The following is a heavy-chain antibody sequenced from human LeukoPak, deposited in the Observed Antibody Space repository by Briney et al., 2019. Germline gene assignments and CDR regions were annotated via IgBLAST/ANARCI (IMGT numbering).Heavy chain of an antibody. J-gene: IGHJ4*02. D-gene: IGHD2-2*01. CDR2: IWYDGSNK. V-gene: IGHV3-33*01. CDR3: ARDGGYCSTTSCYLEGFLDS. CDR1: GFTFSTYG. Sequence: QSGGSLRLSCAASGFTFSTYGMHWVRQAPGKGLEWVAVIWYDGSNKYYADSVKGRFTISRDNSKNTLYLQMNSLRAEDTAVYYCARDGGYCSTTSCYLEGFLDSWGQGTLVTVSS.